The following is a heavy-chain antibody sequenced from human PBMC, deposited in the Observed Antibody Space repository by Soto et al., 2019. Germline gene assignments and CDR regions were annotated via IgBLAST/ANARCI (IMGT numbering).Heavy chain of an antibody. CDR2: IYWKDDK. CDR1: GFSLSASGVG. CDR3: ALSRQQVPEDAFDI. J-gene: IGHJ3*02. V-gene: IGHV2-5*01. D-gene: IGHD6-13*01. Sequence: GSGPTLVNPTPTLTLTCTFSGFSLSASGVGVAWIRQPPGKALEWLALIYWKDDKRYRPSLKSRLTITEDSSKNQVVLTMTNMDPVDTATYFCALSRQQVPEDAFDIWGQGKKVTVSS.